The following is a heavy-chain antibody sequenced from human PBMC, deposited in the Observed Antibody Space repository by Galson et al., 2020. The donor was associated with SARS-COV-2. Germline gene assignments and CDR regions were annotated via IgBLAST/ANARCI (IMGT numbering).Heavy chain of an antibody. D-gene: IGHD2-15*01. V-gene: IGHV3-49*03. CDR1: GFTFGDYA. Sequence: GGSLRLSCTASGFTFGDYAMSWFRQAPGRGLEWVGFIRSNAYGGTTEYAASVKGRFTISRDDSKSIAYLQMNSLKTEDTAVYYCTTSGRERVYYVDHWGQGTLVTVSS. CDR2: IRSNAYGGTT. J-gene: IGHJ4*02. CDR3: TTSGRERVYYVDH.